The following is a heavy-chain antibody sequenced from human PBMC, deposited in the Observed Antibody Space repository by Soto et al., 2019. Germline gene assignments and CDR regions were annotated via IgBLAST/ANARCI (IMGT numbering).Heavy chain of an antibody. CDR2: ISANGGGT. Sequence: PGXSLRLSGAASGFTFSNHAIHWVLQAPGKGLEYVSAISANGGGTYYADSVKGRFTISRDNTKNMLYLQMGSLRLEDMAVYYCARRYCRDGNCYSGSDYWGQGALVTVSS. CDR3: ARRYCRDGNCYSGSDY. D-gene: IGHD2-15*01. V-gene: IGHV3-64*02. CDR1: GFTFSNHA. J-gene: IGHJ4*02.